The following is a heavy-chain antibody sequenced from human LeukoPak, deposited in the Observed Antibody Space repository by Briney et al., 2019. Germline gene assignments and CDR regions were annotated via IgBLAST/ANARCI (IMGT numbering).Heavy chain of an antibody. J-gene: IGHJ4*02. V-gene: IGHV4-4*07. D-gene: IGHD1-26*01. CDR2: IYSTGST. CDR3: SRGAPKQGGADS. CDR1: GGSISSYY. Sequence: SETLSLTCTVSGGSISSYYWSWIRQPAGKGLEWIGRIYSTGSTNYNPSLKSRVTISVDTSKNQFSLKLTSVTAADTAVYFCSRGAPKQGGADSWGQGTLVIVSS.